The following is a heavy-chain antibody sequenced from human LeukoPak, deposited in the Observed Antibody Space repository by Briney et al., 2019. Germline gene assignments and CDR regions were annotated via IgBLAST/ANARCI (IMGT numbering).Heavy chain of an antibody. CDR2: IYSGGST. CDR3: AGRYSSAGYYYYYMDV. V-gene: IGHV3-53*01. J-gene: IGHJ6*03. CDR1: GFTVSSNY. Sequence: GGSLRLSCAASGFTVSSNYMSWVRQAPGKGLEWVSVIYSGGSTYYADSVKGRFTISRDNSKNTLYLQMNSLRAEDTAVYYCAGRYSSAGYYYYYMDVWGKGTTVTISS. D-gene: IGHD6-19*01.